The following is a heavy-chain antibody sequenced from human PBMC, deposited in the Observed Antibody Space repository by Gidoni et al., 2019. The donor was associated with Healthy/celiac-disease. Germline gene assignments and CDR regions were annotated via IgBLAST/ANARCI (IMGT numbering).Heavy chain of an antibody. J-gene: IGHJ4*02. CDR3: ASDDGDYFDY. CDR2: IYYSGST. V-gene: IGHV4-61*01. Sequence: QVQLQESGPGLVKLSETLSLTCTVSGGSVSSGSYYWSWIRQPPGKGLEWIGYIYYSGSTNYNPSLKSRVTRSVDTSKNQFSLKLSSVTAADTAVYYCASDDGDYFDYWGQGTLVTVSS. D-gene: IGHD3-10*01. CDR1: GGSVSSGSYY.